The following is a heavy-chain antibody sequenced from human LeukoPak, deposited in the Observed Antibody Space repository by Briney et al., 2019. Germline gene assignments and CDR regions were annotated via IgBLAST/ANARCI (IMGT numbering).Heavy chain of an antibody. CDR1: GYSISSGYY. D-gene: IGHD4-11*01. CDR3: ARSSQATVTRRGFDY. Sequence: SETLSLTCAVSGYSISSGYYWGWIRQPPGKGLEWIGSIYHSGSTYYNPSLKSRVTISVDTSKNQFSLKLSSVTAADTAVYYCARSSQATVTRRGFDYWGQVTLVTVSS. J-gene: IGHJ4*02. CDR2: IYHSGST. V-gene: IGHV4-38-2*01.